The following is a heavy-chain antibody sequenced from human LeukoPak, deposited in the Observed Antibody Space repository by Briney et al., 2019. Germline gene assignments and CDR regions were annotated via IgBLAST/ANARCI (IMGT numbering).Heavy chain of an antibody. CDR1: GGTFNSYA. Sequence: SVKVSCKASGGTFNSYAISWVRQAPGQGLEWMGGIIPIFGTANYAQKFQGRVTITADTSTTTAYMELSSLRSEDTAMYYCARDRHLGYSYGHPFHYWGQGTLVIVSS. CDR3: ARDRHLGYSYGHPFHY. CDR2: IIPIFGTA. D-gene: IGHD5-18*01. V-gene: IGHV1-69*06. J-gene: IGHJ4*02.